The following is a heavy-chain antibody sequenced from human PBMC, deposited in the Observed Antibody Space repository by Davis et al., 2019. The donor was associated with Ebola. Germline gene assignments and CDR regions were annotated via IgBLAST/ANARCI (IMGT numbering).Heavy chain of an antibody. CDR3: ANIVGAISGY. D-gene: IGHD1-26*01. CDR1: GFTFSSYA. CDR2: ISGSGGST. J-gene: IGHJ4*02. V-gene: IGHV3-23*01. Sequence: GESLKISCAASGFTFSSYAMSWVRQAPGKGLEWVSAISGSGGSTYYADSVKGRFTISRDNSKNTLYLQMNSLRAEDTAVYYCANIVGAISGYWGQGTLVTVSS.